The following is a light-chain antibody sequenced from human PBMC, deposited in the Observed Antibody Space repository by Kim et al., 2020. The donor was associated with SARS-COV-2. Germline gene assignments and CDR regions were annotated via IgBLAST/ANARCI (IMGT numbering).Light chain of an antibody. CDR3: LLGYNYALI. CDR1: QAIRDD. V-gene: IGKV1-6*01. Sequence: SASVGDRVTITCRTSQAIRDDLGWYQQKPGKAPKLLIYSASILQGGVPSRFSGSGSGTNFTLTIDNLQPEDFATYYCLLGYNYALIFGGGTKVDIK. CDR2: SAS. J-gene: IGKJ4*01.